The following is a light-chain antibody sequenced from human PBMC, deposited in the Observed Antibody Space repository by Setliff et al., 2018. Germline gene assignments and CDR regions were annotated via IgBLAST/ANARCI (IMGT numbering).Light chain of an antibody. V-gene: IGLV2-14*03. Sequence: QSALTQPASVSGSPGQSITISCSGTSSDVGSYDLVSWYQQHPGKAPKLIIYGVSDRPSGVSSRFSGSKSGNTAYLTISGLQTEDEADYYCTSYTDSTTVVFGGGTKVTVL. J-gene: IGLJ2*01. CDR2: GVS. CDR1: SSDVGSYDL. CDR3: TSYTDSTTVV.